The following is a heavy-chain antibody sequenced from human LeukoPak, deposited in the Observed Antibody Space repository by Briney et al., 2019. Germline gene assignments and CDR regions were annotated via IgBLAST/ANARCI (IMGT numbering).Heavy chain of an antibody. CDR3: AKDPDYYGSGQPFDY. J-gene: IGHJ4*02. D-gene: IGHD3-10*01. V-gene: IGHV3-23*01. CDR1: GFTFSSYG. Sequence: PGGSLRLSCAASGFTFSSYGRSWVRQAPGKGLEWVSAISGSGGSTYYADSVKGRFTISRDNSKNTLYLQMNSLRAEDTAVYYCAKDPDYYGSGQPFDYWGQGTLVTVSS. CDR2: ISGSGGST.